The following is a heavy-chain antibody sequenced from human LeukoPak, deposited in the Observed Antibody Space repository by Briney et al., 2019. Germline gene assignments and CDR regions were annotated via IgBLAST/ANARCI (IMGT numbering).Heavy chain of an antibody. CDR2: INPNSGGT. CDR1: GYTLTVYY. CDR3: ARGVGLGYCSSTSCSELDY. J-gene: IGHJ4*02. V-gene: IGHV1-2*02. Sequence: ASVKVSCKASGYTLTVYYMHWVRQAPGQGLEWMGWINPNSGGTNYEKKFQGRVTMTRDTSISTVYMELSRLRSDDTAVYYCARGVGLGYCSSTSCSELDYWGQGTLVTVSS. D-gene: IGHD2-2*01.